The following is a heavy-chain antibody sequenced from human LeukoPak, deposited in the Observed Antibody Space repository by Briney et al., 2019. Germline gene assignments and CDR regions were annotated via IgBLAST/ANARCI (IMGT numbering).Heavy chain of an antibody. D-gene: IGHD3-22*01. Sequence: SVKVSCKASGGTFSSYAISWVRQAPGQGLEWMGGIIPILGTANYAQKFQGRVTITADESTSTAYMELSSLRSEDTAVYYCARVYDSSGYQDADAFDIWGQGTMVTVSS. V-gene: IGHV1-69*13. J-gene: IGHJ3*02. CDR2: IIPILGTA. CDR1: GGTFSSYA. CDR3: ARVYDSSGYQDADAFDI.